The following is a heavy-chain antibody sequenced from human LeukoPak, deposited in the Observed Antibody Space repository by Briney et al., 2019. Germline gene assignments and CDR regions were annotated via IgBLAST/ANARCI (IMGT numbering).Heavy chain of an antibody. Sequence: SETLSLTCTVSGGSISSYYWSWIRQPPGKGLEWIGYIYYSGSTNYNPSLKSRVTISVDTSKNQFSLKLSSVTAADTAVYYCARDPTGTTNWFDPWGQGTLVTVSS. V-gene: IGHV4-59*01. CDR3: ARDPTGTTNWFDP. CDR2: IYYSGST. CDR1: GGSISSYY. J-gene: IGHJ5*02. D-gene: IGHD1-7*01.